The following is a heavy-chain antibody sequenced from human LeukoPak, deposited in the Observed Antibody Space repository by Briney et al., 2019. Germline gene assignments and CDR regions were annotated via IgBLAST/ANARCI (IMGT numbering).Heavy chain of an antibody. CDR3: ARVIYSNYEGYAFDI. CDR2: IRYDGSNK. D-gene: IGHD4-11*01. Sequence: PGGSLRLSCAASGFTFSSYGMHWVRQAPGKGLEWVAFIRYDGSNKYYADSVKGRFTISRDNSKNTLYLQMNSLRAEDTAVYYCARVIYSNYEGYAFDIWGQGTMVTVSS. V-gene: IGHV3-30*02. J-gene: IGHJ3*02. CDR1: GFTFSSYG.